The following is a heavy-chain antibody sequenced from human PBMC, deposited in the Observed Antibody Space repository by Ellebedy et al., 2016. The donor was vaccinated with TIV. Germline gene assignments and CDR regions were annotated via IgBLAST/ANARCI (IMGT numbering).Heavy chain of an antibody. CDR2: TWHDGSPE. D-gene: IGHD2-21*01. Sequence: GESLKISCAVSGIPFSHFTMHWVRRAPGRGLEWVAATWHDGSPESYRESVQGRFTISRDNSKSLLYLQMDGLRADDTAEYYCVRGNTNILANWFDPWGQGTLVAVSS. CDR1: GIPFSHFT. J-gene: IGHJ5*02. V-gene: IGHV3-33*01. CDR3: VRGNTNILANWFDP.